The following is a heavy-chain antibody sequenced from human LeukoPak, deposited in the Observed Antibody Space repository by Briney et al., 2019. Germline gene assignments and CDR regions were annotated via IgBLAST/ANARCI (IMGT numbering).Heavy chain of an antibody. D-gene: IGHD1-26*01. CDR2: ISSSSSYI. Sequence: PGGSLRLSCAASGFTFSSYSMNWVRQAPGKGLEWVSSISSSSSYIYYADSVKGRFTISRDNAKNLLYLQMNSLRAEDTAVYYCARAGYSGSYYKSYYFDYWGQGTLVTVSS. J-gene: IGHJ4*02. CDR1: GFTFSSYS. V-gene: IGHV3-21*01. CDR3: ARAGYSGSYYKSYYFDY.